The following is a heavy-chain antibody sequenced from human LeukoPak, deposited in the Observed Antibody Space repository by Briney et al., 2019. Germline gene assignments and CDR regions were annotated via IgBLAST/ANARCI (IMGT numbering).Heavy chain of an antibody. CDR1: GYTFTSYA. J-gene: IGHJ4*02. Sequence: GASVKVSCKASGYTFTSYAMHWVRQAPGQRLEWMGWISAYNGNTNYAQKLQGRVTMTTDTSTSTAYMELRSLRSDDTAVYYCAYSSSWYAGFDYWGQGTLVTVSS. CDR3: AYSSSWYAGFDY. CDR2: ISAYNGNT. V-gene: IGHV1-18*01. D-gene: IGHD6-13*01.